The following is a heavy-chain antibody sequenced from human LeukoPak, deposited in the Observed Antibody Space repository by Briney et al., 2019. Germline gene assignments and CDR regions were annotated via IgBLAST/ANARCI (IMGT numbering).Heavy chain of an antibody. J-gene: IGHJ3*02. CDR2: ISGSGGST. Sequence: GGSLRLSCAASGFTFSSYAMSWVRQAPGKGLEWVSAISGSGGSTYYADSVKGRFTISRDNSKNTPYLQMNSLRAEDTAVYYCTAYCGGGCYPGDAFDIWGQGTMVTVSS. CDR3: TAYCGGGCYPGDAFDI. D-gene: IGHD2-21*02. V-gene: IGHV3-23*01. CDR1: GFTFSSYA.